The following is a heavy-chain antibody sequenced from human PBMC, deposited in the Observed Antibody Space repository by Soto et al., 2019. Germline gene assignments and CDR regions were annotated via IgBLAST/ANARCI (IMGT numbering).Heavy chain of an antibody. Sequence: QLQLQESGPGLVKPSETLSLTCTVSGGSISSSSCYWGWIRQPPGKGLEWIGSIYYSGSTYYNPSLKSRVTISVDTSKNQFSLKLSSVTAADTAVYYCARRTGYYYYGMDVWGQVTTVTVSS. CDR2: IYYSGST. V-gene: IGHV4-39*01. CDR3: ARRTGYYYYGMDV. J-gene: IGHJ6*02. CDR1: GGSISSSSCY.